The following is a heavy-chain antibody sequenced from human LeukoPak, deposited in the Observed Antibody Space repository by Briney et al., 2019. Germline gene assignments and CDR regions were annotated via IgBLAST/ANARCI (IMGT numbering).Heavy chain of an antibody. Sequence: PGGSLRLSCAASGFTFSSYAMSWVRQAPGKGLEWVSAISGSGGSTYYADSVKGRFTISRDHSKNTLYLQMNSLRAEDTAVYYCASRSKVTYAIFGVVIPSDDAFDIWGQGTMVTVSS. D-gene: IGHD3-3*01. CDR2: ISGSGGST. CDR3: ASRSKVTYAIFGVVIPSDDAFDI. V-gene: IGHV3-23*01. J-gene: IGHJ3*02. CDR1: GFTFSSYA.